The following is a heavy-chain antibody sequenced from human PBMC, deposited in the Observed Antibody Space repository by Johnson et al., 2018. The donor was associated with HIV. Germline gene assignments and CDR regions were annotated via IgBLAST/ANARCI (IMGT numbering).Heavy chain of an antibody. V-gene: IGHV3-7*01. J-gene: IGHJ3*02. CDR2: IKQDGSQK. CDR1: GFTFSSYW. CDR3: ARGLAYCGGDCSPDASDI. D-gene: IGHD2-21*02. Sequence: ELLVESGGGLVQPGGSLRLSCAASGFTFSSYWMSWVRQAPGKGLEWVANIKQDGSQKYYVDSVKGRFTISRDNARNSLFLQMNSLRAGDTAVYYCARGLAYCGGDCSPDASDIWGRGTMVTVSS.